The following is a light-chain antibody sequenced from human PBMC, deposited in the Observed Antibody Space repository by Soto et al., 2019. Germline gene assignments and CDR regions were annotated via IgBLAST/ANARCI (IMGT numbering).Light chain of an antibody. CDR3: QSYDSNLRGVV. V-gene: IGLV1-40*01. CDR1: SSNIGTPYD. J-gene: IGLJ2*01. Sequence: QSVLTQPPSLSGAPGQRVTLSCTGSSSNIGTPYDVHWYQQLPGKAPTLLIYGDSSRPSGVSDRFSGSKSGTSASLAITGLRAEDEADYYCQSYDSNLRGVVFGGGTKLNVL. CDR2: GDS.